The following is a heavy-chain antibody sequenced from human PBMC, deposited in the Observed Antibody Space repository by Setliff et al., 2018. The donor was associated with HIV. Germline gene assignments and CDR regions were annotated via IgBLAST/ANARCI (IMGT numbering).Heavy chain of an antibody. V-gene: IGHV3-7*01. CDR3: GRDRIEGAIGH. CDR1: GFTFSSSW. CDR2: IKEDGSET. J-gene: IGHJ4*02. D-gene: IGHD2-21*01. Sequence: PGGSLRLSCAASGFTFSSSWMSWVRQAPGKGLEWVANIKEDGSETSYADSVKGRFTISRDNAKNSLYLQMNGLRAEDTAVYYCGRDRIEGAIGHWGQGTLVTVSS.